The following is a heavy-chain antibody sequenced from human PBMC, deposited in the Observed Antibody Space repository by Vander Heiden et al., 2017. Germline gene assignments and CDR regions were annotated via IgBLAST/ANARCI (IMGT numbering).Heavy chain of an antibody. V-gene: IGHV4-59*01. CDR3: ARGRVPGGY. J-gene: IGHJ4*02. CDR1: GGSITNYY. Sequence: GHLHESGPGLVKPSETLSLTCTVSGGSITNYYWSWIRQPPGKGLEWIGSFLYSGSTDYNPSLKSRLTISFDTSKNQFSLKLTSVTAADTAVYYCARGRVPGGYWSQGALGTVSS. D-gene: IGHD2-2*01. CDR2: FLYSGST.